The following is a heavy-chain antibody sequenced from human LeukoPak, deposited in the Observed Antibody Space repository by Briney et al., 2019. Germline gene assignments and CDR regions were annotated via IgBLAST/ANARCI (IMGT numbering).Heavy chain of an antibody. J-gene: IGHJ4*02. CDR2: IYYSGST. Sequence: PSETLSLTCTVSGVSISSGGYYWSWIRQHPGKGLEWIGSIYYSGSTNYNPSLQGRVTISLDTSRNQFSLKLSSVTAADTAVYYCASGDSDPLFDYWGQGTLVTVSS. D-gene: IGHD3-22*01. CDR1: GVSISSGGYY. CDR3: ASGDSDPLFDY. V-gene: IGHV4-31*03.